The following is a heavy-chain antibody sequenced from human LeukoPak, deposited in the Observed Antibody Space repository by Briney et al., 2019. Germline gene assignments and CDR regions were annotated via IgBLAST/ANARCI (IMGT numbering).Heavy chain of an antibody. Sequence: PGGSLRLSCAASGFTFSSYEMNWVRQAPGKGLEWVSYISGSGSTIYYADSVKGRFTISRDKSMNTLHLQMNSLRDEDTAVYYCAKGLRGPAAGTDYFDYWGQGTLVTVSS. CDR1: GFTFSSYE. V-gene: IGHV3-48*03. CDR3: AKGLRGPAAGTDYFDY. D-gene: IGHD6-13*01. CDR2: ISGSGSTI. J-gene: IGHJ4*02.